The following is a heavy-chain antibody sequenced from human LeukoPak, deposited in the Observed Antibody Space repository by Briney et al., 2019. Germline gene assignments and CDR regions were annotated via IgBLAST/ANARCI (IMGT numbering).Heavy chain of an antibody. J-gene: IGHJ4*02. CDR3: ARDFVNYFDY. Sequence: GGSLRLSCAASGFTFSSYAMHWVRQAPGKGLEWVAVISYDGSNKCYADSVKGRFTISRDNSKNTLYLQMNSLRAEDTAVYYCARDFVNYFDYWGQGTLVTVSS. CDR2: ISYDGSNK. CDR1: GFTFSSYA. V-gene: IGHV3-30-3*01.